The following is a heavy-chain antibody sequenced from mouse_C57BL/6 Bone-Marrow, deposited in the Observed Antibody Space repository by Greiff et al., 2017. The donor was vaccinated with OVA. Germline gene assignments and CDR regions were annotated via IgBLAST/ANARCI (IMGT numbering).Heavy chain of an antibody. V-gene: IGHV5-17*01. Sequence: EVKLVESGGGLVKPGGSLKLSCAASGFTFSDYGMHWVRQAPEKGLEWVAYISSGSSTIYYADTVKGRFTISRDNAKNTLFLQMTSLRSEDTAMYYCARTLLITTVVAPYAMDYWGQGTSVTVS. CDR3: ARTLLITTVVAPYAMDY. J-gene: IGHJ4*01. D-gene: IGHD1-1*01. CDR2: ISSGSSTI. CDR1: GFTFSDYG.